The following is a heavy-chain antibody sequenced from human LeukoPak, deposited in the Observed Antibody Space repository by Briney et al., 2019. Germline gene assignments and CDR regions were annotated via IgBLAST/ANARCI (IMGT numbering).Heavy chain of an antibody. V-gene: IGHV4-4*07. Sequence: SETLSLTCTVSGGSISSYYWSWIRQPAGKGLEWIGRIYTSGSTNYNPSLKSRVTMSVDTSKNQFSLRLSSVTAADTAVYYCARVTGYVVEDYFDYWGQGTLVTVSS. J-gene: IGHJ4*02. CDR1: GGSISSYY. D-gene: IGHD2-21*01. CDR2: IYTSGST. CDR3: ARVTGYVVEDYFDY.